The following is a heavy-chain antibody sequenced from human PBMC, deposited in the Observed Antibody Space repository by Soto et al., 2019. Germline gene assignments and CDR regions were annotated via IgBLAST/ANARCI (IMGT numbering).Heavy chain of an antibody. CDR2: IYHSGST. CDR1: GGSISSGGYS. D-gene: IGHD2-15*01. Sequence: PLETLSLTCAVSGGSISSGGYSWSWIRQPPGKGLEWIGYIYHSGSTYYNPSLKSRVTISVDRSKNQFSLKLSSVTAADTAVYYCARAQISGGSCQFDYWAQGTLVTVSS. V-gene: IGHV4-30-2*01. J-gene: IGHJ4*02. CDR3: ARAQISGGSCQFDY.